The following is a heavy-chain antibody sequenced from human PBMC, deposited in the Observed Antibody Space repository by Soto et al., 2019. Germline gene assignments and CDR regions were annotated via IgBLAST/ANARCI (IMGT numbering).Heavy chain of an antibody. D-gene: IGHD4-17*01. CDR2: ISDSGGST. Sequence: EVQLLESGGGLVQPGGSLRLSCAASGFTLSSYAMSWVRQAPGKGLEWVSAISDSGGSTYYAASVKGRFSISRDNSKNTPYLQMNSLGADDTAVYYCANDAVGESYGDYDWYFDIWGRGTMVTVSS. J-gene: IGHJ2*01. V-gene: IGHV3-23*01. CDR3: ANDAVGESYGDYDWYFDI. CDR1: GFTLSSYA.